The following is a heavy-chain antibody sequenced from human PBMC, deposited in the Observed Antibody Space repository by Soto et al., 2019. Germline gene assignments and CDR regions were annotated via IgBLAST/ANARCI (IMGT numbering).Heavy chain of an antibody. CDR3: TRGIEETTVGYYYYYYMDV. Sequence: GGSLRLSCTASGFTFGDYAMSWFRQAPGKGLEWVGFIRSKAYGGTTEYAASVKGRFTISRDDSKSIAYLQMNSLKTEDTAVYYCTRGIEETTVGYYYYYYMDVWGKGTTVTVSS. CDR2: IRSKAYGGTT. CDR1: GFTFGDYA. V-gene: IGHV3-49*03. D-gene: IGHD4-17*01. J-gene: IGHJ6*03.